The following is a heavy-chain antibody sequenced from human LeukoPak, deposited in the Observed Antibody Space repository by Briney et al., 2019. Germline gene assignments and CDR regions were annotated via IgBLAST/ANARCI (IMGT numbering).Heavy chain of an antibody. CDR2: ISNIGSYI. CDR1: GFTFSSYS. V-gene: IGHV3-21*01. Sequence: GGSLGLSCAASGFTFSSYSMNWVRQAPGKGLQWVSPISNIGSYIYYADSVKGRFTISRDNAKNSLYLQMNSLRTEDTAVYYCARDVGYQMGMGYWGQGTPVTVSS. J-gene: IGHJ4*02. D-gene: IGHD2-2*01. CDR3: ARDVGYQMGMGY.